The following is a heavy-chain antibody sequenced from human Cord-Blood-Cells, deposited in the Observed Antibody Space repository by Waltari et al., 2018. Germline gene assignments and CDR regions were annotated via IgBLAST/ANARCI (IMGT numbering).Heavy chain of an antibody. CDR2: IIPIFGTA. Sequence: QVQLVQSGAEVKKPGSSVKVSCKASGGTFSSYAISWVRQAPGQGLEWMGGIIPIFGTANYAQKFQGRVTITADKSTSTAYMELSSLRSDDTAVYYCARAEGPMWGYYFDYWGQGTLVTVSS. D-gene: IGHD1-26*01. J-gene: IGHJ4*02. CDR1: GGTFSSYA. CDR3: ARAEGPMWGYYFDY. V-gene: IGHV1-69*06.